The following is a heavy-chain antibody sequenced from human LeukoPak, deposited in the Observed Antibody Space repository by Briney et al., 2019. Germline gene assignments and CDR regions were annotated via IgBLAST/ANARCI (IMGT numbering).Heavy chain of an antibody. D-gene: IGHD3-10*01. V-gene: IGHV4-59*01. Sequence: SQTLSLTCTVSGGSISSYYWSWIRQPPGKGLEWIGYIYYSGSTNYNPSLKSRVNISVDTSKNQFSLKLSSVTAADTAVYYCARDYYGSGSYYNDYYYYMDVWGKGTTVTVSS. CDR1: GGSISSYY. J-gene: IGHJ6*03. CDR2: IYYSGST. CDR3: ARDYYGSGSYYNDYYYYMDV.